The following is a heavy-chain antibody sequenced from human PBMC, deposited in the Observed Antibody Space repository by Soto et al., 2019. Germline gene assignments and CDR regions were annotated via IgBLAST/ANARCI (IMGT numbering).Heavy chain of an antibody. CDR3: ASALEHSGLHYAFDI. CDR1: GFTFSSYE. D-gene: IGHD5-12*01. Sequence: GGSLRLSCAASGFTFSSYEMNWVRQAPGKGLEWVSYISSSGSTIYYADSVKGRFTISRDNANNSLYLQMNSLRAEDTAVYYCASALEHSGLHYAFDIWGQGTMVTVSS. CDR2: ISSSGSTI. J-gene: IGHJ3*02. V-gene: IGHV3-48*03.